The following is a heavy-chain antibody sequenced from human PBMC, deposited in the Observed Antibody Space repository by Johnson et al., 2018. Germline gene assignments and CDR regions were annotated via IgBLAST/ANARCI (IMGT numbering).Heavy chain of an antibody. CDR1: GGTFSSYT. Sequence: VQLVESGAEVKKPGSSVKVSCKASGGTFSSYTISWVRQAPGQGLEWMGRIIPILGIANYAQKFQGRVTITADKSTSTAYLERSSLRAEDRAMEYCARGGTLVRVLMNYYMDVWGKGTTVTVSS. CDR2: IIPILGIA. D-gene: IGHD4/OR15-4a*01. J-gene: IGHJ6*03. V-gene: IGHV1-69*09. CDR3: ARGGTLVRVLMNYYMDV.